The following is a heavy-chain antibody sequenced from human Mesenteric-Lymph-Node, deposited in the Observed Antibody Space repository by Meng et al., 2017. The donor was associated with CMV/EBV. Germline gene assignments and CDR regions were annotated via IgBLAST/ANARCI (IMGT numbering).Heavy chain of an antibody. CDR2: TYYSGST. D-gene: IGHD3-3*01. V-gene: IGHV4-59*01. CDR1: GFVYSKFL. J-gene: IGHJ2*01. CDR3: ARNTNWHFDL. Sequence: ESLKISCAASGFVYSKFLMNWVRQPPGKGLEWIGHTYYSGSTNYNPSLESRVTISVDTSKNQFSLKLSSVTAADTAVYYCARNTNWHFDLWGRGTLVTVSS.